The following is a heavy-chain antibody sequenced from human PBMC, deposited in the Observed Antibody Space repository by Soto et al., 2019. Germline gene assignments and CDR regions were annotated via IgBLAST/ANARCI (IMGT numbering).Heavy chain of an antibody. V-gene: IGHV1-8*01. CDR2: MNPNSGNT. CDR1: GYTFTSYD. CDR3: ARVKGYCSGGSCYSGKSWFDP. Sequence: QVQLVQSGAEVKKPGASVKVSCKASGYTFTSYDINWVRQATGQGLEWMGWMNPNSGNTGYAQKFQGRVTMTRNTSISTAYMELSSLRSEDTAVYYCARVKGYCSGGSCYSGKSWFDPRGQGTLVTVSS. D-gene: IGHD2-15*01. J-gene: IGHJ5*02.